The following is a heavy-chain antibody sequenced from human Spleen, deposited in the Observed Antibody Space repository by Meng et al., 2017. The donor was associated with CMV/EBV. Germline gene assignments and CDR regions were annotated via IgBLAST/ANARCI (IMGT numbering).Heavy chain of an antibody. V-gene: IGHV3-48*03. CDR2: ISSSGSTI. CDR3: ARMYYYDSSRGMDV. J-gene: IGHJ6*02. Sequence: GESLKISCAASGFTFSTYDMNWVRQAPGKGLEWVSYISSSGSTIYYADSVKGRFTFSRDNAKNSLYVQMNGLRAEDTAVYYCARMYYYDSSRGMDVWGQGTTVTVSS. D-gene: IGHD3-22*01. CDR1: GFTFSTYD.